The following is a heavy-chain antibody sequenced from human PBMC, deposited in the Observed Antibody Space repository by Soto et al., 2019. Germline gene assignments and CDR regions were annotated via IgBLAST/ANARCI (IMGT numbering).Heavy chain of an antibody. D-gene: IGHD3-9*01. CDR3: ARDREPDGIWTFDS. CDR2: SYSSGGT. V-gene: IGHV3-23*01. J-gene: IGHJ4*02. CDR1: GFTLAKYT. Sequence: GGSLRLSCAASGFTLAKYTMGWVRQTPRKGLEWVAESYSSGGTEYADSVKGRFTISRDNSKNTLFLQMKNLRVEDTALYYCARDREPDGIWTFDSWGQGTLVTVSS.